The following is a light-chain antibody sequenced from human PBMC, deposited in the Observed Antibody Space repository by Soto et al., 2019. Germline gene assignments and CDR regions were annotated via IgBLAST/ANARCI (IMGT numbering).Light chain of an antibody. V-gene: IGKV3-20*01. CDR1: QSVKNNY. CDR2: GAS. CDR3: QQYGTLPRT. J-gene: IGKJ1*01. Sequence: DIVLTQSPGTLSLSPGERATLSCRASQSVKNNYLAWYQQKPGQAPRLLIYGASSRATGIPDRFSGSGSGTDLTLTIARLEPEDFAVYYCQQYGTLPRTFGQGTKVEIK.